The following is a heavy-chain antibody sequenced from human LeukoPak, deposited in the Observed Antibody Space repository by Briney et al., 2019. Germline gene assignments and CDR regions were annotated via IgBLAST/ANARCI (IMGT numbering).Heavy chain of an antibody. V-gene: IGHV3-64*01. D-gene: IGHD5-12*01. Sequence: GGSLRLSCAASGFTFSSYAMHWVRQAPGKGLEYVSAISSNGGSTYYANSVKGRFTISRDNSKNTLYLQMGSLRAEDMAVYYCARDIQGWLRRSPRGMDVWGQGTTVTVSS. CDR3: ARDIQGWLRRSPRGMDV. CDR1: GFTFSSYA. J-gene: IGHJ6*02. CDR2: ISSNGGST.